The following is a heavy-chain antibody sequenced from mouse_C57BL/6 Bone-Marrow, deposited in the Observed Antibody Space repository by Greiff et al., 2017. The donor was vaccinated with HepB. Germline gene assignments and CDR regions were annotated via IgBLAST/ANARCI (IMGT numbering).Heavy chain of an antibody. CDR1: GSTFTSYW. J-gene: IGHJ3*01. CDR3: ATPYYSNYVWFAY. D-gene: IGHD2-5*01. CDR2: INPSSGYT. Sequence: VQLQQSGAELAKPGASVKLSCKASGSTFTSYWMHWVKQRPGQGLEWIGYINPSSGYTKYNQKFKDKATLTADKSSSTAYMQLSSLTYEDSAVYYCATPYYSNYVWFAYWGQGTLVTVSA. V-gene: IGHV1-7*01.